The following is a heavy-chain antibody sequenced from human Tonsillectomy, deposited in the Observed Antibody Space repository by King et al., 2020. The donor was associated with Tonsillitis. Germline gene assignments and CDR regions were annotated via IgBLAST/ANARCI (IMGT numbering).Heavy chain of an antibody. CDR2: VYHTGST. V-gene: IGHV4-59*01. Sequence: VQLQESGAGLMKPSETLSLTCTVSGDSITSSFWNWIRQAPGKGLEWIGYVYHTGSTTYSTSLKIRVTILVDKSKNQFSLEMTSVTAADTAVYFCARGNALPGIPSAGYIFEVWGQGTTVTVSS. J-gene: IGHJ6*02. CDR1: GDSITSSF. D-gene: IGHD6-13*01. CDR3: ARGNALPGIPSAGYIFEV.